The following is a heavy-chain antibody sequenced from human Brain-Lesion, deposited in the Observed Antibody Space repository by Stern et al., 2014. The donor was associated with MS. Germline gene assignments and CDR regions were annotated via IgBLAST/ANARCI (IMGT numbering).Heavy chain of an antibody. CDR3: ASGYRIFDY. CDR1: GGSISSGSDY. J-gene: IGHJ4*02. V-gene: IGHV4-61*02. Sequence: VQLVESGPGLVKPSQTLSLTCNVSGGSISSGSDYWSWLRQPVGKGLQWIGRIHPSGSAYYTPSLKSRVTISTDPSKNQFSLELTSATAADTAIYYCASGYRIFDYWGQGILVTVSS. CDR2: IHPSGSA. D-gene: IGHD5-18*01.